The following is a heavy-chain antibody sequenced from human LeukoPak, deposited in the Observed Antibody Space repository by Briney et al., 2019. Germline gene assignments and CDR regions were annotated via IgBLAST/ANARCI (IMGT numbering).Heavy chain of an antibody. CDR2: IYYSGSS. Sequence: SETLSLTCTVSGASISSSTYYWGWIRQPPGKGLEWIGSIYYSGSSYSNPSLKSRVTISVDTSKNQFSMKLSSVTAADTAVYYCAIKDYGDYEAFDFWGQGTLVTVSS. D-gene: IGHD4-17*01. CDR3: AIKDYGDYEAFDF. CDR1: GASISSSTYY. V-gene: IGHV4-39*01. J-gene: IGHJ4*02.